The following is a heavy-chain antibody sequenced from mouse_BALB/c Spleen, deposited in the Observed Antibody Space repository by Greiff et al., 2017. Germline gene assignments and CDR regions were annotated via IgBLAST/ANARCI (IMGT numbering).Heavy chain of an antibody. CDR3: ARFYDGYYVGFAY. V-gene: IGHV2-9*02. CDR1: GFSLTSYG. D-gene: IGHD2-3*01. CDR2: IWAGGST. Sequence: VQLQQSGPGLVAPSQSLSITCTVSGFSLTSYGVHWVRQPPGKGLEWLGVIWAGGSTNYNSALMSRLSISKDNSKSQVFLKMNSLQTDDTAMYYCARFYDGYYVGFAYWGQGTLVTVSA. J-gene: IGHJ3*01.